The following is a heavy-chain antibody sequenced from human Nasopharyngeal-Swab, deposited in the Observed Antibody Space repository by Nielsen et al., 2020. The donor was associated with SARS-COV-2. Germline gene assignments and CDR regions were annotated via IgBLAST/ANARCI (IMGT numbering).Heavy chain of an antibody. Sequence: VRQMPGKGLEWMGRIDPSDSYTNYSPSSQGHVTISADKSISTAYLQWSSLKASDTAMYYCAREYTYGYYYYMDVWGKGTTVTVSS. J-gene: IGHJ6*03. D-gene: IGHD5-18*01. CDR2: IDPSDSYT. V-gene: IGHV5-10-1*01. CDR3: AREYTYGYYYYMDV.